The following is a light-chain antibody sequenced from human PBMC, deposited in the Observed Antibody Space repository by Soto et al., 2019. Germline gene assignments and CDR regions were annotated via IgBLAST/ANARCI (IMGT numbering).Light chain of an antibody. J-gene: IGLJ2*01. V-gene: IGLV2-14*03. CDR3: SSYTTSSSVV. CDR2: DVR. CDR1: SSDVGAYNY. Sequence: QSALTQPASVSGSPGQSITFSCTGTSSDVGAYNYVSWYQQHPGKAPKLMIFDVRNRPAGVSYRFSGSKSGNTASLTISGLQAGDEANYYCSSYTTSSSVVFGGGTKVTVL.